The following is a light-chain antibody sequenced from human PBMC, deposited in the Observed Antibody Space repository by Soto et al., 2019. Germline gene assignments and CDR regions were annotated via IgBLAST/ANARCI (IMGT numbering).Light chain of an antibody. CDR1: SSDVVGYNY. CDR3: SSYAASNNFYFV. Sequence: QAVGTQPPSASRSPGQSVTISCPGTSSDVVGYNYVSWYQQYPGRAPKLMIYEVTKRPSGVPDRFSGSKSGNTASLTVSGLQAEDEADYYCSSYAASNNFYFVFGGGTKVTVL. CDR2: EVT. V-gene: IGLV2-8*01. J-gene: IGLJ3*02.